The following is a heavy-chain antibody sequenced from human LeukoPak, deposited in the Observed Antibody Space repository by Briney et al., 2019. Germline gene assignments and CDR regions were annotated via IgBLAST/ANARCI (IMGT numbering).Heavy chain of an antibody. Sequence: GGFLRLSCAASGFPVSSKFMHWVRQAPGKGLEWVSVIYTGGITYYGDSVTGRFTISRDNSKNTLFLHMNDLRAEDTGVYYCAKDEVTSGGGLDSWGQGTLVIVSS. CDR1: GFPVSSKF. CDR3: AKDEVTSGGGLDS. V-gene: IGHV3-53*01. J-gene: IGHJ4*02. D-gene: IGHD3-16*01. CDR2: IYTGGIT.